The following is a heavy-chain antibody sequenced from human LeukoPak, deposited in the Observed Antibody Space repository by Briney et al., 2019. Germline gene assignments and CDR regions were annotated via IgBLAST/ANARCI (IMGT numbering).Heavy chain of an antibody. CDR3: ARDPPNQGFDY. J-gene: IGHJ4*02. V-gene: IGHV3-7*01. CDR2: IKQDGSEK. CDR1: GDSITGYY. Sequence: PSETLSLTCTVSGDSITGYYWGWIRQPPGKGLEWVANIKQDGSEKYYVDSVKGRFTISRDNAKNSLYLQMNSLRAEDTAVYYCARDPPNQGFDYWGQGTLVTVSS.